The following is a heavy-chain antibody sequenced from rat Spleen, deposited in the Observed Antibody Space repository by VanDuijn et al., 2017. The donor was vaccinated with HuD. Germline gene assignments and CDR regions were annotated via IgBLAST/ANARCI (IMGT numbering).Heavy chain of an antibody. Sequence: EVQLVESGGGLVQPGGTLKLSCAASGITFSNYAMAWVRQVPTKGLEWVATINFDGSSTYYRDSVRGRFSISRDNAKSILYRQMDSLRSEDTATYYCARCFDLWGQGVMVTVSS. V-gene: IGHV5-29*01. J-gene: IGHJ2*01. CDR2: INFDGSST. CDR3: ARCFDL. CDR1: GITFSNYA.